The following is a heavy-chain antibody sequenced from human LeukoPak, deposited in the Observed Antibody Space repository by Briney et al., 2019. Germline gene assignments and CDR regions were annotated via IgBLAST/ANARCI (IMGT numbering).Heavy chain of an antibody. CDR2: ISSSSSTI. J-gene: IGHJ4*02. D-gene: IGHD6-19*01. Sequence: GGSLRLSCAASGFSLSGYAMNWVRQAPGKGLEWVSYISSSSSTIHYADSVKGRFTISRDNAKNSLYLQLNSLRAEDTAVYYCARGRIAVAGASDYWGQGSLVTVSS. CDR3: ARGRIAVAGASDY. V-gene: IGHV3-48*01. CDR1: GFSLSGYA.